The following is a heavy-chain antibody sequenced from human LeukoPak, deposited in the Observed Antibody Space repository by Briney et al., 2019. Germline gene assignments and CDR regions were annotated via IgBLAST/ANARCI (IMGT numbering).Heavy chain of an antibody. CDR3: AKATGGSNTPYDY. CDR1: GFTFSSYS. Sequence: GGSLRLSCAASGFTFSSYSMNWVRQAPGKGLEWVSAISGSAATTFYADSVKGRFTISRDNSENTLYLGMNSLRAEDTAVYYCAKATGGSNTPYDYWGQGTLVTVSS. J-gene: IGHJ4*02. CDR2: ISGSAATT. V-gene: IGHV3-23*01. D-gene: IGHD1-26*01.